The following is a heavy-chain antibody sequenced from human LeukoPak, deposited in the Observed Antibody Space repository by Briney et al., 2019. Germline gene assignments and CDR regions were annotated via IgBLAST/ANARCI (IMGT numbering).Heavy chain of an antibody. Sequence: GESLQISCKGSGYRFTIYWIAWVRQMPGKGLEWLGMVYPGDSDIIYNPSFRGQVTLSADKSISTAYLQWSSLQASDTGLYYCAIVDCSSGSCSLAGWFDPWGQGTLVTVSS. CDR3: AIVDCSSGSCSLAGWFDP. CDR2: VYPGDSDI. D-gene: IGHD2-15*01. CDR1: GYRFTIYW. J-gene: IGHJ5*02. V-gene: IGHV5-51*01.